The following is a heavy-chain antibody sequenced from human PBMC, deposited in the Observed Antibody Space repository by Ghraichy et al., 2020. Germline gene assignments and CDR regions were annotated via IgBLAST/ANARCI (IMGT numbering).Heavy chain of an antibody. J-gene: IGHJ2*01. Sequence: GGSLRLSCAASGFTFSSYSMNWVRQAPGKGLEWVSSISSSSSYIYYADSVKGRFTISRDNAKNSLYLQMNSLRAEDTAVYYCARDGISGRWLHGPHWYFDLWGRGTLVTVSS. CDR3: ARDGISGRWLHGPHWYFDL. CDR2: ISSSSSYI. D-gene: IGHD5-24*01. V-gene: IGHV3-21*01. CDR1: GFTFSSYS.